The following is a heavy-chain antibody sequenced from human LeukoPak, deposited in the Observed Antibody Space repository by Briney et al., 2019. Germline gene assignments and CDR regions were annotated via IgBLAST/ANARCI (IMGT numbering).Heavy chain of an antibody. V-gene: IGHV4-34*01. CDR2: INHSGST. Sequence: PSETLSLTCAVYGGSFSGYYWSWLRPPPGKGREWIGEINHSGSTNYNPSLKSGVTISVDASKNQFSLRLSSVTAADTGVYYCARGRGYCSGGSCYSGYWGQGTLVTVSS. CDR3: ARGRGYCSGGSCYSGY. CDR1: GGSFSGYY. D-gene: IGHD2-15*01. J-gene: IGHJ4*02.